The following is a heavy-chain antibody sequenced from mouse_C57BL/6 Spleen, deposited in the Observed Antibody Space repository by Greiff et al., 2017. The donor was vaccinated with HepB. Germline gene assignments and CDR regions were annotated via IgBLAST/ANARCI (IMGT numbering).Heavy chain of an antibody. CDR1: GYTFTDYE. D-gene: IGHD1-2*01. CDR2: IDPETGGT. CDR3: TRGNYGRDYFDY. J-gene: IGHJ2*01. Sequence: QVQLQQSGAELVRPGASVTLSCKASGYTFTDYEMHWVKQTPVHGLEWIGAIDPETGGTAYNQKFKGKAILTADKSSSTAYMELRSLTSEDSAVYYGTRGNYGRDYFDYWGQGTTLTASS. V-gene: IGHV1-15*01.